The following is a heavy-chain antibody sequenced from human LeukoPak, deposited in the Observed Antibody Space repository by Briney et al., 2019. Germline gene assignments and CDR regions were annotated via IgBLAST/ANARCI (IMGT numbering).Heavy chain of an antibody. D-gene: IGHD2-15*01. CDR2: ITGSGGST. CDR3: AKDLLGYDY. CDR1: GFTFSNYS. Sequence: GGSLRLSCTASGFTFSNYSMSWVRQAPGKGLEWVSAITGSGGSTYYADSVKGRFTISRDNSRNTLYLQMNGLRAEDTAIYYCAKDLLGYDYWGQGTLVTVSS. J-gene: IGHJ4*02. V-gene: IGHV3-23*01.